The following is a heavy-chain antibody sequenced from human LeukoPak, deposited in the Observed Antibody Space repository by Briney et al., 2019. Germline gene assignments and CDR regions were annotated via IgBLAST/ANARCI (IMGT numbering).Heavy chain of an antibody. V-gene: IGHV4-59*01. CDR2: IFYTGTT. CDR1: GGSITSYY. D-gene: IGHD1-1*01. Sequence: SETLSLTCAVSGGSITSYYWSWIRQSPGKGLEWIGSIFYTGTTNYNPSLKSRVTISVDTSKNQFSLKLRSVATEDTAAYFCARARWTPYYFDNWGQGTLVTVSS. J-gene: IGHJ4*02. CDR3: ARARWTPYYFDN.